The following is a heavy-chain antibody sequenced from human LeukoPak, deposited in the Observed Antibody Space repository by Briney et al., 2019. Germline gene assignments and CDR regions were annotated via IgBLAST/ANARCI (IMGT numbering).Heavy chain of an antibody. CDR3: TRHGKSGGYYFDS. J-gene: IGHJ4*02. V-gene: IGHV4-59*08. Sequence: SETLSLTCTVSGASINDYCWNWIRQPPGKGLEWIGYIYYSGSTNYNPSLKSRVTISVDTSKNQFSLKLSSVTAADMAVYYCTRHGKSGGYYFDSWGQGTLVTVSS. D-gene: IGHD1-26*01. CDR1: GASINDYC. CDR2: IYYSGST.